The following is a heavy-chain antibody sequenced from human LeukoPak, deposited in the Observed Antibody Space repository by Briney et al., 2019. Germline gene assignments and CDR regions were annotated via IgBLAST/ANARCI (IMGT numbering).Heavy chain of an antibody. CDR2: INPIGGIT. J-gene: IGHJ4*02. V-gene: IGHV1-46*01. D-gene: IGHD5-18*01. CDR1: GYTFTSYY. CDR3: ARFLPDTADDY. Sequence: ASVKVSCKASGYTFTSYYLHWVRQAPGQGLEWMGIINPIGGITNYAQKFQGRVTMTRDTSISTAYMELSRLRSDDTAVYYCARFLPDTADDYWGQGTLVTVSS.